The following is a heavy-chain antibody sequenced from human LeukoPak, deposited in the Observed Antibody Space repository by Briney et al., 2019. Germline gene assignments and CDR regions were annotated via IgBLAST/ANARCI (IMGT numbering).Heavy chain of an antibody. CDR3: AKCYAYYDSSGDFDY. Sequence: GGSLRLSCAASGFTFSSYSMNWVRQAPGKGLEWVSSISSSSSYIYYADSAKGRFTISRDNAKNSLYLQMNSLRAEDTAVYYCAKCYAYYDSSGDFDYWGQGTLVTVSS. CDR1: GFTFSSYS. D-gene: IGHD3-22*01. V-gene: IGHV3-21*04. CDR2: ISSSSSYI. J-gene: IGHJ4*02.